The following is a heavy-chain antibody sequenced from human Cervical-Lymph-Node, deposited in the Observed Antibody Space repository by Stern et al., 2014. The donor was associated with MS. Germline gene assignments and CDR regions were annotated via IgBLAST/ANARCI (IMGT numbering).Heavy chain of an antibody. D-gene: IGHD3-3*01. Sequence: EVQLVESGGGVVQPGRSLRLSCATSGFTFGDYAMHWVRQAPGKGLEWVSGITWNSISVGYAGSVKGRFTISRDTAKNSLYLQMNSLRGDDTALYYCAKGSGGSGYYPVALDYWGQGTLVTVSS. J-gene: IGHJ4*02. CDR1: GFTFGDYA. CDR3: AKGSGGSGYYPVALDY. V-gene: IGHV3-9*01. CDR2: ITWNSISV.